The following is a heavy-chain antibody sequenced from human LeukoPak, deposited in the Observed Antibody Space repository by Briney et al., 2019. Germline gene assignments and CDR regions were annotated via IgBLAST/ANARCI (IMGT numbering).Heavy chain of an antibody. D-gene: IGHD1-26*01. CDR2: ISYDGSNK. CDR1: GFTFSSYG. Sequence: GGSLRLSCAASGFTFSSYGMHWVRQAPGKGLEWVAVISYDGSNKYYADSVKGRFTISRDNSKNTLYLQMNSLRAEDTAVYYCAKDSGTYWVDYYYMDVWGKGTTVTVSS. J-gene: IGHJ6*03. V-gene: IGHV3-30*18. CDR3: AKDSGTYWVDYYYMDV.